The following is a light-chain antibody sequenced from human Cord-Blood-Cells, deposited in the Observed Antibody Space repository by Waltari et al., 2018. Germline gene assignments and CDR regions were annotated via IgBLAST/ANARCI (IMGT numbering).Light chain of an antibody. CDR2: KAS. Sequence: DIQMTQSHSTLSASVGDRVTIPCRASQSISSWLAWYQQKPGKAPKLLIYKASSLESGVPSRFSGSGSGTEFTLTISSLQPDDFATYYCQQYNSYLYSFGQGTKLEIK. CDR1: QSISSW. CDR3: QQYNSYLYS. V-gene: IGKV1-5*03. J-gene: IGKJ2*03.